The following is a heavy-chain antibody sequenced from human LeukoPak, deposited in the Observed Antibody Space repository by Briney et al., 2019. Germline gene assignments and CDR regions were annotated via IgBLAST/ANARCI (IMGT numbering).Heavy chain of an antibody. Sequence: PGGSLRLSCAASGFTFSSYGMHWVRQAPGKGLEWAAVIWYDGSNKYYADSVKGRFTISRDNSKNTLYLQMNSLRAEDTAVYYRARLGYCSSTSCYTDWDYYYYGMDVWGQGTTVTVSS. J-gene: IGHJ6*02. V-gene: IGHV3-33*01. CDR3: ARLGYCSSTSCYTDWDYYYYGMDV. CDR2: IWYDGSNK. D-gene: IGHD2-2*02. CDR1: GFTFSSYG.